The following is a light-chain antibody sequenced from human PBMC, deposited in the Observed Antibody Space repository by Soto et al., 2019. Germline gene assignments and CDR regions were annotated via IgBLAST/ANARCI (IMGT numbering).Light chain of an antibody. CDR1: SSNIGAGYY. Sequence: QSVLTQPPSVSGAPGQRVTISCTGSSSNIGAGYYVHWYQQLPGTAPKLLIYANTNRPSGVPDRISGSKSGTSASLAITGLQAADEADDYCQSYDRSRNLIVFGAGTKVTVL. CDR2: ANT. V-gene: IGLV1-40*01. CDR3: QSYDRSRNLIV. J-gene: IGLJ1*01.